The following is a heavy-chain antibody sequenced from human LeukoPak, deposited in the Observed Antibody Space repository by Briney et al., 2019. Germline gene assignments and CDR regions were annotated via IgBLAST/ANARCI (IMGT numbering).Heavy chain of an antibody. D-gene: IGHD6-19*01. CDR3: ARGRPYSSGWYAYFYFDY. CDR2: IYYSGST. J-gene: IGHJ4*02. V-gene: IGHV4-39*01. CDR1: GGSISSDSYY. Sequence: SETLSLTCTVSGGSISSDSYYWAWIRQPPGKGLEWIASIYYSGSTYYNPSLKSRVTISVDTSRNQFSLELSSVTAADTAVYYCARGRPYSSGWYAYFYFDYWGQGTLVTVSS.